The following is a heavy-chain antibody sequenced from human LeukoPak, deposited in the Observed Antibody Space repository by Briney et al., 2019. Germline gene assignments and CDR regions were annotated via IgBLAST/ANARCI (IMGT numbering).Heavy chain of an antibody. D-gene: IGHD3-22*01. CDR3: ARDTYYYDSSDDY. CDR2: IIPIFGTA. CDR1: GGTFSSYA. Sequence: SVKVSCKASGGTFSSYAISWVRQAPGQGLEWMGRIIPIFGTANYAQKFQGRVTITTDESTSTAYMELSSLRSEDTAAYYCARDTYYYDSSDDYWGQGTLVTVSS. V-gene: IGHV1-69*05. J-gene: IGHJ4*02.